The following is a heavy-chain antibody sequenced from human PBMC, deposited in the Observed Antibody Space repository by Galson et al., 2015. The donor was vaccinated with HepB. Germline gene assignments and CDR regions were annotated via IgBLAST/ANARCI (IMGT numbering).Heavy chain of an antibody. Sequence: SLRLSCAASGFTFDDYAMHWVRQAPGKGLEWVSGISWNSGNIGYADSVKGRFTISRDNAKNSLYLQMNSLRAEDTALYYCAKDIGTYYYYGLDVWGQGTTVTVSS. V-gene: IGHV3-9*01. CDR1: GFTFDDYA. CDR2: ISWNSGNI. J-gene: IGHJ6*02. CDR3: AKDIGTYYYYGLDV.